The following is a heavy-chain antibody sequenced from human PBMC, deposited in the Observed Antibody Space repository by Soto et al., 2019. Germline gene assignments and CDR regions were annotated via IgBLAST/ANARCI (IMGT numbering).Heavy chain of an antibody. V-gene: IGHV5-51*01. D-gene: IGHD3-22*01. CDR2: IYPGDSDT. CDR1: GYTFISYW. J-gene: IGHJ4*02. Sequence: GESLKISCKGSGYTFISYWIGWVRQMPGKGLEWMGIIYPGDSDTRYSPSFQGRVTISADKSISTAYLQWSSLKASDTAMYYCARSILKDDISGYYSYYFDYCGQGTLVTVYS. CDR3: ARSILKDDISGYYSYYFDY.